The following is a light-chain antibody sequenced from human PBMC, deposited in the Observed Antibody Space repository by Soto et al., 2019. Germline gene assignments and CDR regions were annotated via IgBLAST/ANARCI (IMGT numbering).Light chain of an antibody. CDR3: QQYDNSLMYT. J-gene: IGKJ2*01. Sequence: EIVLTQSPGTLSLSPGERATLSCRASQSVSSSYLAWCQQKPGQAPRLLIYGASSRATGIPDRFSGSGSGTDFTLTISRLEPEDFAVYYCQQYDNSLMYTFGQGTKLEIK. V-gene: IGKV3-20*01. CDR2: GAS. CDR1: QSVSSSY.